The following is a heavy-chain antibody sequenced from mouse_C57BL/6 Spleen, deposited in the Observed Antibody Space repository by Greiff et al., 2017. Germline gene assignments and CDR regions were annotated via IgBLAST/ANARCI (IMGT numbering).Heavy chain of an antibody. CDR1: GYTFTDYN. CDR2: INPNNGGT. Sequence: EVKLVESGPELVKPGASVKMSCKASGYTFTDYNMHWVKQSHGKSLEWIGYINPNNGGTSYNQKFKGKATLTVNKSSSTAYMELRSLTSEDSAVYYCARSSNYGAMDYWGQGTSVTVSS. V-gene: IGHV1-22*01. D-gene: IGHD2-5*01. CDR3: ARSSNYGAMDY. J-gene: IGHJ4*01.